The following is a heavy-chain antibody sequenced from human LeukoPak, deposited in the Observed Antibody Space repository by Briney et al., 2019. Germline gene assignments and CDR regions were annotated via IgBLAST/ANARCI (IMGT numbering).Heavy chain of an antibody. CDR3: ASSVRSSWDVPNDAFDI. J-gene: IGHJ3*02. CDR1: GFTFSSYA. D-gene: IGHD6-13*01. Sequence: GGSLRLSCAASGFTFSSYAMHWVRQAPGKGLEYVSAISSNGGSTYYANPVKGRFTISRDNSKNTLYLQMGSLRAEDMAVYYCASSVRSSWDVPNDAFDIWGQGTMVTVSS. CDR2: ISSNGGST. V-gene: IGHV3-64*01.